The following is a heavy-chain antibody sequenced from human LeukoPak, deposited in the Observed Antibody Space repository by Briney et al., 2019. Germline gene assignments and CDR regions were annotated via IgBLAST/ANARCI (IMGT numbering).Heavy chain of an antibody. J-gene: IGHJ4*02. CDR2: ISYDGSNK. CDR3: ARVPIAVAGTGFDY. CDR1: GFTFSSYA. D-gene: IGHD6-19*01. V-gene: IGHV3-30-3*01. Sequence: GGSLRLSCAASGFTFSSYAMHRARQAPGKGLEWVAVISYDGSNKYYADSVKGRFTISRDNSKNTLYLQMNSLRAEDTAVYYCARVPIAVAGTGFDYWGQGTLVTVSS.